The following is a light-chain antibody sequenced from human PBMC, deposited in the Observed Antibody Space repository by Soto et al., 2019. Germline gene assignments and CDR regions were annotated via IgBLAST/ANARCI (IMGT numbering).Light chain of an antibody. CDR2: DVS. Sequence: QSVLTQPASVSGSPGQSIAISCTGTSSDVGAYNSVSWYQQYPGKAPKLMIHDVSNRPSGVSDRFSGSKSGNTASLTISGLQAEDEADYYCSSYTSXSSYVFGSGTKVTVL. CDR3: SSYTSXSSYV. CDR1: SSDVGAYNS. J-gene: IGLJ1*01. V-gene: IGLV2-14*01.